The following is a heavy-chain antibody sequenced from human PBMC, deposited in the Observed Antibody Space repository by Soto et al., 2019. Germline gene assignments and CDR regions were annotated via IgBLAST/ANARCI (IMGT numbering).Heavy chain of an antibody. CDR1: GGTFSSYA. CDR2: IIPIFGTA. Sequence: SVKVSCKASGGTFSSYAISWVRQAPGQGREWMGGIIPIFGTANYAQKFQGRVTITADESKSTAYMELSSLRSEDTAVYYCASGDYGGNSDYYYYGMDVWRQRTTVAVCS. V-gene: IGHV1-69*13. D-gene: IGHD4-17*01. J-gene: IGHJ6*02. CDR3: ASGDYGGNSDYYYYGMDV.